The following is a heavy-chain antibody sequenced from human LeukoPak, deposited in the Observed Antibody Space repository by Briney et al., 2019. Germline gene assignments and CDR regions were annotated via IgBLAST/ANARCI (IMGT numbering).Heavy chain of an antibody. J-gene: IGHJ4*02. V-gene: IGHV3-7*01. CDR1: GFIFSDYW. CDR3: GRERVSAYDY. CDR2: IKPDGNEQ. Sequence: GGSLRLSCVTSGFIFSDYWMGWVRQAPGKGPEWVASIKPDGNEQYYVDSVRGRFTISRDNSKDSLFLQMDSLRGDDTAVYYCGRERVSAYDYWGQGTLVTVSS.